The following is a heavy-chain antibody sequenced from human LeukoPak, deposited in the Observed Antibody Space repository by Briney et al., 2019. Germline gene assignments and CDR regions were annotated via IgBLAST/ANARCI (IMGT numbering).Heavy chain of an antibody. J-gene: IGHJ4*02. Sequence: GASLQISCEGSGYTFSSYWIGCVRQLPGKGLECMGIIYPGDSDTRYSPSLPGQVTISVDTSIGTAYLQWSSLRASDTAIYYCARQNDFRLDYWGQGTLVTVSS. D-gene: IGHD3-3*01. V-gene: IGHV5-51*01. CDR3: ARQNDFRLDY. CDR2: IYPGDSDT. CDR1: GYTFSSYW.